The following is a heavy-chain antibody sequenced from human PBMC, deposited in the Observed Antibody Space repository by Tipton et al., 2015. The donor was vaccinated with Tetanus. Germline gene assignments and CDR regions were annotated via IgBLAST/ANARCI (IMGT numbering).Heavy chain of an antibody. J-gene: IGHJ4*02. CDR3: ARGGNWEADFDY. V-gene: IGHV3-21*01. CDR2: ISSSSSYI. Sequence: SLRLSCAASGFTFSSYSMNWVRQAPGKGLEWVSSISSSSSYIYYADSVKGRFTISRDNAKNSLYLQMNSLRAEDTAVYYCARGGNWEADFDYWGQGTLVTVSS. D-gene: IGHD7-27*01. CDR1: GFTFSSYS.